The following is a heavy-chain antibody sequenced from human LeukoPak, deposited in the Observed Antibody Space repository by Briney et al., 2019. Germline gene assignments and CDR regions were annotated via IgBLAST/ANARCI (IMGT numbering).Heavy chain of an antibody. J-gene: IGHJ4*02. V-gene: IGHV3-7*01. CDR2: IKQDGSEK. Sequence: HPGGSLRLSCAASGFTFSSYWMSRVRQAPGKGLEWVANIKQDGSEKYYVDSVKGRFTISRDNAKNSLYLQMNSLRAEDTAVYYCASGRDIVVVPAASFDYWGQGTLVTVSS. CDR1: GFTFSSYW. CDR3: ASGRDIVVVPAASFDY. D-gene: IGHD2-2*01.